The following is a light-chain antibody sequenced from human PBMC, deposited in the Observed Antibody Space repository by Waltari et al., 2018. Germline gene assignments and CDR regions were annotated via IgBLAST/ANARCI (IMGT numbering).Light chain of an antibody. J-gene: IGKJ1*01. CDR2: WAS. CDR3: QQYYGTFPT. CDR1: LSVFYRSNNKNF. Sequence: DIVMTQSPDSLPVSLGDTVTISCKSSLSVFYRSNNKNFLAWYQLKPGQPLKLLIYWASTRESEVPDRFSGSGSGTNFTLTISSLQAEDVAIYYCQQYYGTFPTFGQGTKLEI. V-gene: IGKV4-1*01.